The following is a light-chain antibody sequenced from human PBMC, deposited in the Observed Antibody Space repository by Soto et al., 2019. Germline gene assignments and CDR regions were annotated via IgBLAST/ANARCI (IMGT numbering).Light chain of an antibody. CDR1: QSVSSSY. V-gene: IGKV3-20*01. J-gene: IGKJ3*01. CDR3: QQYGSSFT. CDR2: GAS. Sequence: EIVLTQSPGTLSLSPGERATLSCRASQSVSSSYLAWYQQKPGQAPRLVIYGASSRATGIPNRFNGRGSRTDFTLTISRLEAEVVAVYYCQQYGSSFTFGPGTKVDIK.